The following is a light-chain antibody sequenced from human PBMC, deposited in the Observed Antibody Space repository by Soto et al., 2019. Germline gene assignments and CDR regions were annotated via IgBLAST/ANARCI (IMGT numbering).Light chain of an antibody. J-gene: IGKJ1*01. Sequence: EIVFTQSPDTLSLSPGERATLSFRASKSFSRSYLAWYQQKPGQAPSLLIYGASSRATGIPDRFSGSGSGTDFTLTISRLEPEDFGLYYCQQYGRSSRTFGQGTKVDIK. CDR3: QQYGRSSRT. CDR2: GAS. CDR1: KSFSRSY. V-gene: IGKV3-20*01.